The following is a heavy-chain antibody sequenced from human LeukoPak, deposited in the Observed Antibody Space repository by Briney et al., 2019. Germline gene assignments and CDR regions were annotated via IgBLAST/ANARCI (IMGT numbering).Heavy chain of an antibody. V-gene: IGHV1-69*13. D-gene: IGHD4-23*01. CDR2: IIPIFGTA. CDR1: GGTFSSYA. CDR3: ALLATTVVTRFDY. Sequence: ASVTVSCKASGGTFSSYAISWVRQAPGQGLEWMGGIIPIFGTANYAQKFQGRVTITADESTSTAYMELGSLRSEDTAVYYCALLATTVVTRFDYWGQGTLVTVSS. J-gene: IGHJ4*02.